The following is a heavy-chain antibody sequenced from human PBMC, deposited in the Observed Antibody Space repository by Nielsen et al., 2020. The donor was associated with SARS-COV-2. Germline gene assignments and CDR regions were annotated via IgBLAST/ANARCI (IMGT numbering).Heavy chain of an antibody. D-gene: IGHD4-17*01. CDR1: GYTFTGYY. J-gene: IGHJ6*02. V-gene: IGHV5-51*01. CDR3: ARQSLMTTVTTGSYYYGMDV. CDR2: IYPGDSDT. Sequence: KVSCKASGYTFTGYYMHWVRQMPGKGLEWMGIIYPGDSDTRYSPSFQGQVTISADKSISTAYLQWSSLKASDTAMYYCARQSLMTTVTTGSYYYGMDVWGQGTTVTVSS.